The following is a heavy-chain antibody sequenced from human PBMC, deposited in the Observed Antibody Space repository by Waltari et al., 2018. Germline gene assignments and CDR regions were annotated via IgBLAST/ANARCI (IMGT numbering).Heavy chain of an antibody. CDR3: ATFGGNSNWFDP. D-gene: IGHD1-7*01. J-gene: IGHJ5*02. V-gene: IGHV1-69*01. Sequence: QVQLVQSGAEVKNPGSTIKVSCQTSGSAFSTYAISWVRQAPGQGLEWMGIIPISGTADYSQKFQGRITITADESTSTAYMELSGLKSDDTAVYYCATFGGNSNWFDPWGQGTLVTVSS. CDR2: IIPISGTA. CDR1: GSAFSTYA.